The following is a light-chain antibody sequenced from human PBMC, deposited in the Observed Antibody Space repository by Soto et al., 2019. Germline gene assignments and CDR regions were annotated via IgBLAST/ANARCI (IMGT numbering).Light chain of an antibody. Sequence: QSALTQPASVSGSPGQSIAISCTGTSSDVGGYDYVSWYQQHPDKAPKPMIYEVTKRPSWVSNRFSGSKSGNTASLTISGLQPEDEADYYCSSHTSGSTRVFGSGTKLTVL. CDR2: EVT. CDR1: SSDVGGYDY. V-gene: IGLV2-14*01. J-gene: IGLJ1*01. CDR3: SSHTSGSTRV.